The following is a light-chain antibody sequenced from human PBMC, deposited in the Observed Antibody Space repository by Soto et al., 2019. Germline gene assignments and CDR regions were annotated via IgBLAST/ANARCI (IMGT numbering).Light chain of an antibody. Sequence: QSALTQPASVSGSPGQSITISCTGTSSDVGSYNLVSWYQQHPGKAPKLMIYEGSKRPSGVSNRFSGSKSGDTASLTISGLQAEDEADYYCCSYASGRTGFGGGTQLTVL. J-gene: IGLJ7*01. CDR2: EGS. CDR1: SSDVGSYNL. CDR3: CSYASGRTG. V-gene: IGLV2-23*01.